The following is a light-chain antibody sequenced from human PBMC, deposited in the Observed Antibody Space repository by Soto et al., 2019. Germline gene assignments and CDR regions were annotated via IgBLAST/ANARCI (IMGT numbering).Light chain of an antibody. CDR2: LGS. V-gene: IGKV2-28*01. Sequence: DIVMTQSPLSLPVTPGEPASISCRSSQSLRHSIGYNYLDWYLQKPGQSPQLLISLGSNRASGVPDWVSGSGSGTNFTLKISRVEAEDVGIYYCMQDLQTPFTFAPETNVDVK. CDR1: QSLRHSIGYNY. J-gene: IGKJ3*01. CDR3: MQDLQTPFT.